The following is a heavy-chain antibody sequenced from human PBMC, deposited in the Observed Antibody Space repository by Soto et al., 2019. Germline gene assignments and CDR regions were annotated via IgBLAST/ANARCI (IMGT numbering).Heavy chain of an antibody. Sequence: QVQLVQSGAEVKKPGSSVMVSCKASGGTFSSYAISWVRQAPGQGLEWMGGIIPIFGTANYAQKFQGRVTITADESTSTAYMELSSLRSEDTAVYYCARGSRDSSSWYGGFDYWGQGTLVTVSS. J-gene: IGHJ4*02. CDR1: GGTFSSYA. D-gene: IGHD6-13*01. V-gene: IGHV1-69*01. CDR3: ARGSRDSSSWYGGFDY. CDR2: IIPIFGTA.